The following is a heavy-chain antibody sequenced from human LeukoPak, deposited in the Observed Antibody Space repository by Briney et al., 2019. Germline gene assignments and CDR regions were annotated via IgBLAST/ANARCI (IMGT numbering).Heavy chain of an antibody. CDR2: ISYDGSNK. Sequence: PGGSLRLSCAASGFTFSSYAMHWVRQAPGKGLEWVAVISYDGSNKYYADSVKGRFTISRDNSKNTLYLQMNSLRAEDTAVYYCASIRIAAGDFDYCGQGTLVTVSS. J-gene: IGHJ4*02. V-gene: IGHV3-30*04. CDR1: GFTFSSYA. D-gene: IGHD6-25*01. CDR3: ASIRIAAGDFDY.